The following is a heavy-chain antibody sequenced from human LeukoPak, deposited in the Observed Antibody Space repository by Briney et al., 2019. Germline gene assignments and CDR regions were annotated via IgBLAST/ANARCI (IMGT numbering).Heavy chain of an antibody. CDR1: GYTFTSYY. CDR2: IDPNTGDT. V-gene: IGHV1-2*02. CDR3: ARGRTMDGSTPPFEI. D-gene: IGHD4/OR15-4a*01. Sequence: ASVKVSCKASGYTFTSYYMHWVRQAPGQGLEWMGWIDPNTGDTNYSQNIQGRATMTRDTSIDTAYMEFTSLGSDDTAVYYCARGRTMDGSTPPFEIWGQGTMVTVSS. J-gene: IGHJ3*02.